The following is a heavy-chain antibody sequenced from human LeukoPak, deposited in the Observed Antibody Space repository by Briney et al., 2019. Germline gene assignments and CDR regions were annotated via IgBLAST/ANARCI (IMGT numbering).Heavy chain of an antibody. D-gene: IGHD5-12*01. V-gene: IGHV3-30*18. Sequence: GGSLRLSCAASGFTFSSYGMPWVRQAPGKGLEWVAVISYDGSNKFYADSVKGRFTISRDNSKNTLYLQMNSLRAEDTALYYCAKDPARWLQFGYFDYWGQGTLVTVSS. CDR2: ISYDGSNK. CDR3: AKDPARWLQFGYFDY. CDR1: GFTFSSYG. J-gene: IGHJ4*02.